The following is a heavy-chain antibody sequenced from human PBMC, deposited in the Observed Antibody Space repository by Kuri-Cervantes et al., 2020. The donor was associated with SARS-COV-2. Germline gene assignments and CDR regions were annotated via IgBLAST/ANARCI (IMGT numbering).Heavy chain of an antibody. V-gene: IGHV4-34*01. CDR3: ARGHIGVIPSPILGLGPHYYYYHMDV. CDR1: GVPLNTYS. Sequence: GSLRLSCAVFGVPLNTYSWSWVRQSPGKGLQWIGEINHSGGTKYKPSLKGRVSISIDASKNQVSLKMTSVTAADAAVYYCARGHIGVIPSPILGLGPHYYYYHMDVWGHGTTVTVSS. CDR2: INHSGGT. J-gene: IGHJ6*02. D-gene: IGHD3-16*01.